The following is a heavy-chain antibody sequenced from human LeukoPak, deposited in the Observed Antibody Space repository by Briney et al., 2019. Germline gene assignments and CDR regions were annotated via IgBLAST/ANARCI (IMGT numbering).Heavy chain of an antibody. CDR2: INPNSGGT. CDR3: ARVLGTAMVSIPT. J-gene: IGHJ4*02. V-gene: IGHV1-2*02. CDR1: GYTFTGYY. D-gene: IGHD5-18*01. Sequence: WASVKVSCKASGYTFTGYYMHWVRQAPGQGLEWMGWINPNSGGTNYAQKFQGRVTMTRDTSISTAYMELSRLRSDDTAVYYRARVLGTAMVSIPTWGQGTLVTVSS.